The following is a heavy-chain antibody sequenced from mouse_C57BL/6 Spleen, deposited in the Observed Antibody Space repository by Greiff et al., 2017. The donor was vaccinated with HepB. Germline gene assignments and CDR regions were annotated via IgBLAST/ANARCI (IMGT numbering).Heavy chain of an antibody. CDR1: GYTFTSYW. V-gene: IGHV1-55*01. J-gene: IGHJ4*01. Sequence: VQLQQPGAELVKPGASVKMSCKASGYTFTSYWITWVKQRPGQGLEWIGDIYPGSGSTNYNEKFKSKATLTVDTSSSTAYMQLSSLTSEDSAVYYCARVTTVPYYAMDYWGQGTSVTVSS. D-gene: IGHD1-1*01. CDR2: IYPGSGST. CDR3: ARVTTVPYYAMDY.